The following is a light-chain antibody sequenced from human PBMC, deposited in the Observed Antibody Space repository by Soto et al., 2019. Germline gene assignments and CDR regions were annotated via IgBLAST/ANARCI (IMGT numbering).Light chain of an antibody. CDR2: DVS. CDR1: SSDVGGYNY. J-gene: IGLJ3*02. V-gene: IGLV2-14*01. Sequence: QSALTQPASVSGSPGQSITISCTGTSSDVGGYNYVSWYQQHPGKAPKLLIYDVSNGPSGVSNRFSGSNSGNTASLTISGLQAEDEADYYCSSYTSSSSRVFGGGTKVTVL. CDR3: SSYTSSSSRV.